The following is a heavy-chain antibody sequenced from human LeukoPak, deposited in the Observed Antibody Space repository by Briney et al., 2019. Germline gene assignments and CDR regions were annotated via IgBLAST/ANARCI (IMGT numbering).Heavy chain of an antibody. CDR1: GFSLSTSGVG. CDR3: ARRAATTVTIFNYFDY. CDR2: IYWDDDK. J-gene: IGHJ4*02. Sequence: SGPTLVKPPQTLTLTCTFSGFSLSTSGVGVGWIRQPPGKALEWLALIYWDDDKRYSPSLKSRLTITKDTSRNQVVLTMTNMDPVDTATYYCARRAATTVTIFNYFDYWGQGTLVTVSS. V-gene: IGHV2-5*02. D-gene: IGHD4-17*01.